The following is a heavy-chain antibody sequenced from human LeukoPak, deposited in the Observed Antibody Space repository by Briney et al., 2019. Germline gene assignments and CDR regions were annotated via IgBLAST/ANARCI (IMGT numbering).Heavy chain of an antibody. CDR2: ITGNGANT. Sequence: GGSLRLSCLTSGFTLSTNAMSWVRQAPGKGLEWVSAITGNGANTFYADSVKGRFTISRDNSKNTMYLQMNSLRAEDTALYYCARDRSGSYPNWFDPWGQGTLVTVSS. V-gene: IGHV3-23*01. CDR3: ARDRSGSYPNWFDP. J-gene: IGHJ5*02. D-gene: IGHD3-10*01. CDR1: GFTLSTNA.